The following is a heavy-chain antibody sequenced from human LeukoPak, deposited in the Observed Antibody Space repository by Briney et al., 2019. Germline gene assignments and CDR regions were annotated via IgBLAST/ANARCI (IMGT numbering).Heavy chain of an antibody. CDR1: GFTFSSYS. J-gene: IGHJ4*02. D-gene: IGHD2-21*01. V-gene: IGHV3-21*01. CDR3: AREFELSIFDSSSVKFGY. CDR2: ISSSSSYI. Sequence: GGSLRLSCAASGFTFSSYSMNWVRQPPGKGLEWVASISSSSSYIYYADSVKGRFTIYRDNAKNSLSLRMNSLRAEDTAVYYCAREFELSIFDSSSVKFGYWGQGTLVTVSS.